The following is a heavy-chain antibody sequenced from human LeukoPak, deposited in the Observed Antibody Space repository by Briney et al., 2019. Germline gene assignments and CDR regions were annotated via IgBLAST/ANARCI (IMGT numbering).Heavy chain of an antibody. D-gene: IGHD2-15*01. CDR2: ISSGGTYI. V-gene: IGHV3-21*01. CDR3: ARDRPTGRSRGVVVQ. CDR1: GFTFDTYA. Sequence: GGSLRLSCAASGFTFDTYAMTWVRQAPGKGLEWASSISSGGTYIYYAESLRGRSTISRDNTKNFLYLQLSTLRVEDTAVYYCARDRPTGRSRGVVVQWGQGTLVTVPS. J-gene: IGHJ4*02.